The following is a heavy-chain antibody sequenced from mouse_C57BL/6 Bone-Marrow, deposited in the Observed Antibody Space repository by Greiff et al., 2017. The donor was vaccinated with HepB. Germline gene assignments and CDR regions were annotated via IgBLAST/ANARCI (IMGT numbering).Heavy chain of an antibody. CDR3: ARGRSTTVVPYAMDY. Sequence: QVQLQQSGAELARPGASVKLSCKASGYTFTSYGISWVKQRTGQGLEWIGEIYPRSGNTYYNEKFKGKATLTADKSSSTAYMELRSLTSGDSAVYFCARGRSTTVVPYAMDYWGQGTSVTVSS. J-gene: IGHJ4*01. CDR1: GYTFTSYG. CDR2: IYPRSGNT. D-gene: IGHD1-1*01. V-gene: IGHV1-81*01.